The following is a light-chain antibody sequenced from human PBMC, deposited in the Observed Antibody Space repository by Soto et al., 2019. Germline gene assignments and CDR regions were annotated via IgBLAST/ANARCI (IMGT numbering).Light chain of an antibody. V-gene: IGKV3-15*01. CDR1: QSVSSS. J-gene: IGKJ1*01. Sequence: EIVMTQSPATLSVSPGERATLSCRASQSVSSSVAWYQHKPGQSPRLVFYSGYKSSPGVPARFSGSGSGTDFTLTISSLESDDFAIYYCQQRYSWLRVFGPGTKVDIK. CDR2: SGY. CDR3: QQRYSWLRV.